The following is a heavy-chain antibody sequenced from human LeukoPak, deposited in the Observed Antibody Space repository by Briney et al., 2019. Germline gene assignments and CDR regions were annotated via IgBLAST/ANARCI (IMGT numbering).Heavy chain of an antibody. CDR2: IYYSGST. Sequence: PSETLSLTCTVSGGSISSYYWSWIRQPPGKGLEWIGYIYYSGSTNYNPSLKSRVTISVDTSKNQFSLKLSSVTAADTAVYYCTRHHYYGSGSYWFDPWGQGTLVTVSS. CDR3: TRHHYYGSGSYWFDP. CDR1: GGSISSYY. J-gene: IGHJ5*02. D-gene: IGHD3-10*01. V-gene: IGHV4-59*08.